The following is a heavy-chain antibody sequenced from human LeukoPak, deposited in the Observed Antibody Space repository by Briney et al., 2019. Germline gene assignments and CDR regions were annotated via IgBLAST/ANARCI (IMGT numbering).Heavy chain of an antibody. CDR3: TRGAGWLIDY. Sequence: SETLSLTCTVSGGSISSNSYYWSWIRQPAGKGLEWIGRIYTSGSTIYNPSLKSRVTISIDTSKNQFSLKLTSVTAADTAVYYCTRGAGWLIDYWGQGILVTVSS. CDR2: IYTSGST. CDR1: GGSISSNSYY. D-gene: IGHD3-16*01. V-gene: IGHV4-61*02. J-gene: IGHJ4*02.